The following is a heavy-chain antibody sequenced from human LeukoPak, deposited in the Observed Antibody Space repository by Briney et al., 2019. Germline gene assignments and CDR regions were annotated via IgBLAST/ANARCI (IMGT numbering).Heavy chain of an antibody. V-gene: IGHV1-8*01. Sequence: ASVKVSCKASGYTFTSYDINWVRQATGQGLEWMGWMNPNSGNTGYAQKFQGRVTMTRDTSISTAYMELSRLRSDDTAVYYCAREGSLDAFDIWGQGTMVTVSS. CDR3: AREGSLDAFDI. J-gene: IGHJ3*02. D-gene: IGHD5/OR15-5a*01. CDR1: GYTFTSYD. CDR2: MNPNSGNT.